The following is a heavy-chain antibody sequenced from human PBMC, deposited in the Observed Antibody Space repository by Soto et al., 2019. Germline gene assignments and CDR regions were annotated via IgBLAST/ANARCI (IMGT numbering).Heavy chain of an antibody. Sequence: QAQLVQSGAEVKKPGASVKVSCKASGYTFTYYAIYWVRQAPGQRLEWMGWISTGNGNTKYSQKFQGRVTINRDTSASTVYIELSSPRSDDTAVYYCARENIVSRMGASDIWGQGTVVTVSS. CDR3: ARENIVSRMGASDI. D-gene: IGHD5-12*01. V-gene: IGHV1-3*04. CDR2: ISTGNGNT. CDR1: GYTFTYYA. J-gene: IGHJ3*02.